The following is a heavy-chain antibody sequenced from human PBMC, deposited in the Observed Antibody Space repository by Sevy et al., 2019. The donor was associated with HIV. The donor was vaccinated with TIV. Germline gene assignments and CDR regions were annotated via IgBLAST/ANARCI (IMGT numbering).Heavy chain of an antibody. V-gene: IGHV3-72*01. CDR2: IRNKADSYTT. CDR1: GFTFSDHY. CDR3: ATHAGIAAAGRVFDY. Sequence: GGSLRLSCAAPGFTFSDHYMEWVRQAPGKGLEWVGRIRNKADSYTTEYAASVKGRFTISRDDSKNSLYLLMNSLKTEDTAVYYCATHAGIAAAGRVFDYWGQGTLVTVSS. J-gene: IGHJ4*02. D-gene: IGHD6-13*01.